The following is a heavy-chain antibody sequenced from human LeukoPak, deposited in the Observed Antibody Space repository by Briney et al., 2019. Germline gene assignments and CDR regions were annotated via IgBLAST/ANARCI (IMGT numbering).Heavy chain of an antibody. J-gene: IGHJ4*02. D-gene: IGHD2-2*01. CDR1: RDTLPPLS. CDR2: FHPEDGET. CDR3: TTGKIYCSTTSCSDDY. Sequence: SVNVPCMVSRDTLPPLSMHWLRQAPGKALEWMGGFHPEDGETIYAQKFQGRVTMTEDTSTDTAYMELSSLRSDDTAVYYCTTGKIYCSTTSCSDDYWGQGTLVTVSS. V-gene: IGHV1-24*01.